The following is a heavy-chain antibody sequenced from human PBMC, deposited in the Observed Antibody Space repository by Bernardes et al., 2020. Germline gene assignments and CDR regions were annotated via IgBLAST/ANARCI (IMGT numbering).Heavy chain of an antibody. V-gene: IGHV2-5*02. J-gene: IGHJ4*02. Sequence: SGPTLMKPTQTLTLTCPFSGFSLSPSGVGVGWIRQPPGKALEWLALIYWDDDKRYSPSLKSRLTITKDTSRNQVVLTMTNMDPVDTATYYCAHFDYGDYGDYWGQGTLVTDSS. D-gene: IGHD4-17*01. CDR3: AHFDYGDYGDY. CDR1: GFSLSPSGVG. CDR2: IYWDDDK.